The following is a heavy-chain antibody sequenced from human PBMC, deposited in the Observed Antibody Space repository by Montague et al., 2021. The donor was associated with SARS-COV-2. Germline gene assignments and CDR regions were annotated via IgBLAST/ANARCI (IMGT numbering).Heavy chain of an antibody. CDR3: ARDVSPIGLMDV. V-gene: IGHV3-53*01. Sequence: SLRLSCAASGFTVGSNYMSWVRQAPGKGLEWVSVIYSGGSTYYADSVKGRFTISRDNSKNTLYLQMNSLRAEDTAVYYCARDVSPIGLMDVWGQGTTVTVSS. CDR2: IYSGGST. J-gene: IGHJ6*02. CDR1: GFTVGSNY.